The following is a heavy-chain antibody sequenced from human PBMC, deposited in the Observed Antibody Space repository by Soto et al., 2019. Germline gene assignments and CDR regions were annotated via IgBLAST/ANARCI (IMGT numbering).Heavy chain of an antibody. D-gene: IGHD6-13*01. CDR1: GFTFDDYA. CDR3: AKDTGSSWSYNWFDP. CDR2: ISWNSGSI. J-gene: IGHJ5*02. V-gene: IGHV3-9*01. Sequence: PGGSLRLSCAASGFTFDDYAMHWVRQAPGKGLEWVSGISWNSGSIGYADSVKGRFTISRDNAKNSLYLQMNSLRAEDTALYYCAKDTGSSWSYNWFDPWGQGTLVTVSS.